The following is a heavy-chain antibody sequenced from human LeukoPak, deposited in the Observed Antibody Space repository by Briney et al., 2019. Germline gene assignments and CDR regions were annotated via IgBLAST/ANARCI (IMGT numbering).Heavy chain of an antibody. CDR2: IIPISGTA. Sequence: SVKVSCKASGGTFSSYAISWVRQAPGQGLEWMGGIIPISGTANYAQKFQGRVTITTDESTTTAYMELSSLRSEDTAVYYCARDGQQTAVAGTNWFDPWGQGTLVTVSS. CDR1: GGTFSSYA. D-gene: IGHD6-19*01. J-gene: IGHJ5*02. V-gene: IGHV1-69*05. CDR3: ARDGQQTAVAGTNWFDP.